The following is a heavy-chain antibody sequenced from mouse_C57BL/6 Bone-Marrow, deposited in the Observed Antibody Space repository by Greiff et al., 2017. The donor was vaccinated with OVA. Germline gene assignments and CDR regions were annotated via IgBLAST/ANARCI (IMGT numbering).Heavy chain of an antibody. CDR2: IDPSDSAT. V-gene: IGHV1-52*01. J-gene: IGHJ4*01. D-gene: IGHD2-2*01. CDR1: GYTFTSYW. CDR3: ARERVSAMDY. Sequence: QVQLQQPGAELVRPGSSVKLSCKASGYTFTSYWMHWVKQRPIQGLEWIGNIDPSDSATHYNQKFKDKATLPVDKSSSTAYMQLSSLTAEDSAVYYCARERVSAMDYWGQGTSVTVSS.